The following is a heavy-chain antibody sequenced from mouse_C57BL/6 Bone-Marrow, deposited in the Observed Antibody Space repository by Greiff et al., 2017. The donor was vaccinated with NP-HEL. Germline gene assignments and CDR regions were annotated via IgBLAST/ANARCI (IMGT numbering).Heavy chain of an antibody. Sequence: EVKLVESGGGLVKPGGSLKLSCAASGFTFSSYAMSWVRQTPEKRLEWVATISDGGSYTYYPDNVKGRFTIARDNAKNNLYLQMSHLKSEDTAMYYGERLWLRRGFAYWGQGTLVTVSA. CDR1: GFTFSSYA. V-gene: IGHV5-4*03. CDR3: ERLWLRRGFAY. D-gene: IGHD2-2*01. J-gene: IGHJ3*01. CDR2: ISDGGSYT.